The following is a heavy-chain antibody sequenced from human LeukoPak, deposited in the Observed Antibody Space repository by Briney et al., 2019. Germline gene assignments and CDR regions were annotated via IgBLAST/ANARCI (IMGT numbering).Heavy chain of an antibody. CDR1: GFTVSSNY. CDR3: ARDLSLPGGSGWSVLRNFYYFDY. CDR2: IYSGGST. Sequence: PGGSLRLSCAASGFTVSSNYMSWVRQAPGKGLEWVSVIYSGGSTYYADSVKGRFTISRQNSKNTLDLQMNSLRPEDTAVYYCARDLSLPGGSGWSVLRNFYYFDYWGQGTLVTVSS. V-gene: IGHV3-53*04. J-gene: IGHJ4*02. D-gene: IGHD6-19*01.